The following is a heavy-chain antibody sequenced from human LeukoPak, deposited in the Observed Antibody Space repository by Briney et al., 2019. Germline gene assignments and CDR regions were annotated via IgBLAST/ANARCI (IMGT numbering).Heavy chain of an antibody. D-gene: IGHD3-22*01. CDR1: GGTFSSYA. CDR2: IIPIFGTA. CDR3: ARIYGSSGYSHFDY. Sequence: SVKVSCKASGGTFSSYAISWVRQAPGQGLEWMGGIIPIFGTANYAQKFQSRVTITSDESTSTAYMELSSLRSEDTAVYYCARIYGSSGYSHFDYWGQGTLVTVSS. V-gene: IGHV1-69*01. J-gene: IGHJ4*02.